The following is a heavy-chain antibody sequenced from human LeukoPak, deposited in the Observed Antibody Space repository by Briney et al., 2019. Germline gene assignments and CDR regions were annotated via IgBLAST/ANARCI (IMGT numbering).Heavy chain of an antibody. J-gene: IGHJ3*01. D-gene: IGHD7-27*01. CDR1: GFTFSSYG. CDR3: AKALNTGGRVSPFDV. V-gene: IGHV3-30*18. Sequence: GGSLRLSCAASGFTFSSYGMHWVRQAPGKGLEWVAVISYDGSNKYYADSVKGRFTISRDNSKKTLFLQMNDLRAEDTAIYYCAKALNTGGRVSPFDVWGQGTMVTVSS. CDR2: ISYDGSNK.